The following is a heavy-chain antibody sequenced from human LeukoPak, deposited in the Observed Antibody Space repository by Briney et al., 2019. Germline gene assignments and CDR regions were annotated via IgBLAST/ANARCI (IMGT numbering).Heavy chain of an antibody. J-gene: IGHJ4*02. V-gene: IGHV4-34*01. CDR3: ATFTDDSSGYWAPR. Sequence: SETLSLTCAVYGGSFSGYYWSWIRQPPGKGLEWIGEINHSGSTNYNPSLKSRVTISVDTPKNQFSLKLSSVTAADTAVYYCATFTDDSSGYWAPRWGQGTLVTVSS. D-gene: IGHD3-22*01. CDR2: INHSGST. CDR1: GGSFSGYY.